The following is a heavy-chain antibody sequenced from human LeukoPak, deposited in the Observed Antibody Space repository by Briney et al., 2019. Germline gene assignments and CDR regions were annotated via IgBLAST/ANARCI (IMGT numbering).Heavy chain of an antibody. CDR1: GGSISSSSYY. Sequence: SETLSLTCTVSGGSISSSSYYWSWIRQPAGKGLEWIGRIYTSGSTNYNPSLKSRVTMSVDTSKNQFSLKLSSVTAADTAVYYCARESTYYYGSGSFMYSAYYYYYYMDVWGKGTTVTISS. J-gene: IGHJ6*03. V-gene: IGHV4-61*02. CDR3: ARESTYYYGSGSFMYSAYYYYYYMDV. CDR2: IYTSGST. D-gene: IGHD3-10*01.